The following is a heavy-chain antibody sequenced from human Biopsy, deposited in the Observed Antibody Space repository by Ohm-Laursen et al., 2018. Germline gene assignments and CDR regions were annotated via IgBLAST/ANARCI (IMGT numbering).Heavy chain of an antibody. J-gene: IGHJ4*02. V-gene: IGHV1-69*13. CDR2: IIPMFGTA. D-gene: IGHD1-26*01. CDR1: GYSFTSYY. CDR3: ARGPHSGSHSCFDY. Sequence: ASVKVSCNASGYSFTSYYMHWVRQAPGQGLEWMGGIIPMFGTANYAQMFQGRVTISADESTSTSYMELSSLTTEDTAIYYCARGPHSGSHSCFDYWGRGTLVTVSS.